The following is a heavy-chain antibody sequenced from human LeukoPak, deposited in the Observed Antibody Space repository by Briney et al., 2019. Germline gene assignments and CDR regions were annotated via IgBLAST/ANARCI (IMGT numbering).Heavy chain of an antibody. CDR3: ARVSLAAAADY. J-gene: IGHJ4*02. D-gene: IGHD6-13*01. V-gene: IGHV4-4*02. CDR2: IYYSGST. Sequence: SETLSLTCAVSGGSISSSNWWSWVRQPPGKGLEWIGEIYYSGSTYYNPSLKSRVTISVDTSKNQFSLKLSSVTAADTAVYYCARVSLAAAADYWGQGTLVTVSS. CDR1: GGSISSSNW.